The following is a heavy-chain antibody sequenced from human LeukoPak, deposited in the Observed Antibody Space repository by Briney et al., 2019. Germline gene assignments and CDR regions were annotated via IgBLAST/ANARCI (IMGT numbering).Heavy chain of an antibody. CDR2: ISGSGGST. D-gene: IGHD3-22*01. CDR1: GFTFSSYG. Sequence: QPGGTLRLSCAASGFTFSSYGMSWVRQAPGKGLEWVSAISGSGGSTYYADSVKGRFTISRDNSKNTLYLQMNSLKTEDTAVYYCTRAYYDSSGYYLDYWGQGTLVTVSS. CDR3: TRAYYDSSGYYLDY. V-gene: IGHV3-23*01. J-gene: IGHJ4*02.